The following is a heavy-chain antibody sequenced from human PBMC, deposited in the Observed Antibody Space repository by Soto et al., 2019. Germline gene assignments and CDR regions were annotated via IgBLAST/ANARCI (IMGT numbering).Heavy chain of an antibody. Sequence: QVQLQESGPGLVKPSQTLSLTCTVSGGSISSGGYYWSWIRQHPGKGLEWIGYIYYSGSTYYNPSLQSRVTISVDTSKNQFSLKLSSVTAADTAVYYCAREGAGYYGSGSYYRGLFDYWGQGTLVTVSS. CDR3: AREGAGYYGSGSYYRGLFDY. CDR1: GGSISSGGYY. CDR2: IYYSGST. V-gene: IGHV4-31*03. D-gene: IGHD3-10*01. J-gene: IGHJ4*02.